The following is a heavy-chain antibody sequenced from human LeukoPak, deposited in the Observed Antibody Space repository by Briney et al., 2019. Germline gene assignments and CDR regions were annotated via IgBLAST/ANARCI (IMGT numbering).Heavy chain of an antibody. CDR2: TYYSGST. CDR1: GGSISSSSYY. J-gene: IGHJ4*02. V-gene: IGHV4-39*01. CDR3: AGLRRVDGYKYYFDY. Sequence: SETLSLTCTVSGGSISSSSYYWGWIRQPPEKGLEWIGSTYYSGSTYYNPSLKSRVTISVDTSKNQFSLKLSSVTAADTAVYYCAGLRRVDGYKYYFDYWGQGTLVTVSS. D-gene: IGHD5-24*01.